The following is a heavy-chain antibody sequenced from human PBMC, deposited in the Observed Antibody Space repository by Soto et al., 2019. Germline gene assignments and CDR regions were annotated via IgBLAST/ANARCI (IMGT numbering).Heavy chain of an antibody. CDR1: GGTFSSYA. V-gene: IGHV1-69*01. CDR3: ATHPSPSFMLDPPDY. J-gene: IGHJ4*02. D-gene: IGHD3-16*01. CDR2: IIPIFGTA. Sequence: QVQLVQSGAEVKKPGSSVKVSCKASGGTFSSYAISWVRQAPGQGLEWMGGIIPIFGTANYAQKFQGRVTMTADESTSTAYMELSSVRSEDTAVYYCATHPSPSFMLDPPDYWGQGTLVTVSS.